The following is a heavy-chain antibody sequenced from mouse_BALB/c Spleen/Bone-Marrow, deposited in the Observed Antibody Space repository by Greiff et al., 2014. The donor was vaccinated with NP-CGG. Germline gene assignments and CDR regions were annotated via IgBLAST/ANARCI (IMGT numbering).Heavy chain of an antibody. J-gene: IGHJ4*01. CDR3: ARDYYYGAMDY. Sequence: EVMLVESGGGLVQPGGSLRLSCATSGFTFSDFYMEWVRQPPGKRLEWIAASGNKANDYTTEYSASVKGRFIVSRDTSQSILYLQMNALRAEDTAIYYCARDYYYGAMDYWGQGTSVTVSS. V-gene: IGHV7-1*02. CDR2: SGNKANDYTT. CDR1: GFTFSDFY. D-gene: IGHD1-1*01.